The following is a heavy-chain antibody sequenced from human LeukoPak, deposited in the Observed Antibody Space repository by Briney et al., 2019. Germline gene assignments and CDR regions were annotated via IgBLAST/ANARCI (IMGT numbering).Heavy chain of an antibody. Sequence: GGSLRLSCADSQFTFNSYSMNWVRQAPGKGLEWVSSISSSSTYIYYADSVKGRFTISRDNTKKSLFLQMNSLRAEDTAVYYRARVEGHCSGGSCYNYYFDLWGRGTLVTVSS. D-gene: IGHD2-15*01. J-gene: IGHJ2*01. CDR2: ISSSSTYI. V-gene: IGHV3-21*01. CDR1: QFTFNSYS. CDR3: ARVEGHCSGGSCYNYYFDL.